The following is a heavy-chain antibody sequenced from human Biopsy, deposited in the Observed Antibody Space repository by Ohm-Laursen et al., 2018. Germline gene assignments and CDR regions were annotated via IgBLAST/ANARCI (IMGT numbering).Heavy chain of an antibody. J-gene: IGHJ4*02. V-gene: IGHV4-4*07. CDR3: ARVKGEWPEYEFDK. CDR1: GGSIDTQS. D-gene: IGHD3-16*01. CDR2: VDIRGHA. Sequence: SDTLSLTCTVSGGSIDTQSWIRQPAGKGLEWIGRVDIRGHADYSSSLRSRVTMSADSSKNQFSLKLTSVTAADTAVYFCARVKGEWPEYEFDKWGQGILVTVSS.